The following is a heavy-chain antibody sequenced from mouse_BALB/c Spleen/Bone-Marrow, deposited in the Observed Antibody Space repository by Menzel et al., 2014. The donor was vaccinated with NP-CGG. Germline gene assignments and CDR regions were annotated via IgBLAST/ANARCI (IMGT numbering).Heavy chain of an antibody. Sequence: QVHVKQSGAELAKPGASVKMSCKASGYTFTNYWMHWVKQRPGQGLEWIGYINPSTGYTEYNQKFKDKATLTADKSSSTAYMQLSSLTSEDSAVYYCARIYYYGRDYWGQGTTLTASS. CDR3: ARIYYYGRDY. CDR2: INPSTGYT. CDR1: GYTFTNYW. D-gene: IGHD1-1*01. J-gene: IGHJ2*01. V-gene: IGHV1-7*01.